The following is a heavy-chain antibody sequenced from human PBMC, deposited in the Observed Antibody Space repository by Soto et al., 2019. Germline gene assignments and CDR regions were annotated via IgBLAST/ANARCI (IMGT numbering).Heavy chain of an antibody. CDR2: IWYDGSNK. CDR3: AREDVVVLAIDY. D-gene: IGHD2-2*01. Sequence: GGSLRLSCAASGFTFSSYGMHWVRQAPGKGLEWVAVIWYDGSNKYYADSVKGRFTISRDNSKNTLYLQMNSLRAEDTAVYYCAREDVVVLAIDYWGQGTLVTVSS. V-gene: IGHV3-33*01. J-gene: IGHJ4*02. CDR1: GFTFSSYG.